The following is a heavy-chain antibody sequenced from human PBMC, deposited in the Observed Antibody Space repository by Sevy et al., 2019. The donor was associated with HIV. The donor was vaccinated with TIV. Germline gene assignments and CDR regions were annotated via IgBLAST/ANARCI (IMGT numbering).Heavy chain of an antibody. D-gene: IGHD6-19*01. CDR1: GFTFSSYS. V-gene: IGHV3-21*01. J-gene: IGHJ4*02. CDR2: ISSSSSYI. CDR3: AIFEAVAIFDY. Sequence: GGSLRLSCAASGFTFSSYSMNWVRRAPGKGLEWVSSISSSSSYIYYADSVKGRFTISRDNAKNSLYLQMNSLRAEDTAVYYCAIFEAVAIFDYWGQGTLVTVSS.